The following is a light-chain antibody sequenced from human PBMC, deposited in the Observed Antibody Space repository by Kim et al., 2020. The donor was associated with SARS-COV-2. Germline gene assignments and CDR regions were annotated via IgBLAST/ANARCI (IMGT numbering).Light chain of an antibody. CDR2: DVS. V-gene: IGLV2-14*01. CDR3: SSYTSSSTNV. J-gene: IGLJ1*01. CDR1: SSDVGGYNY. Sequence: LTQPASVSGSPGQSITISCTGTSSDVGGYNYVSWYQQHPGKAPKLMIYDVSKRPSGVSNRFSGSKSGNTASLTISGLQAEDEADYYCSSYTSSSTNVFGTGTKVTVL.